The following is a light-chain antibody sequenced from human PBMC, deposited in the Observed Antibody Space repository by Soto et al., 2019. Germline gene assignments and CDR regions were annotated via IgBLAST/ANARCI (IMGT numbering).Light chain of an antibody. Sequence: QSVLTQSPSVSGTPGQRVTISCTGSRSNIGPGYDVHWYQQLPGTAPKLLISGNNNRPSGAPDRFSGSKSGTSASLAIAGLQAEDEADYYCQSYDNSLRRPVFGGGTKLTVL. CDR1: RSNIGPGYD. CDR2: GNN. CDR3: QSYDNSLRRPV. J-gene: IGLJ3*02. V-gene: IGLV1-40*01.